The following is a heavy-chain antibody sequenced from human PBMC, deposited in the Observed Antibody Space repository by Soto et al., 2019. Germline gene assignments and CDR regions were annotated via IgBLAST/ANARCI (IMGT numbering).Heavy chain of an antibody. D-gene: IGHD2-21*02. CDR2: MTYGGGTA. CDR1: SGPISISPYF. CDR3: TVARLRLRSWFTP. J-gene: IGHJ5*02. V-gene: IGHV4-39*07. Sequence: ETLSLTCTVSSGPISISPYFWGWIRQSPGKGLEWIGSMTYGGGTAYYSPALESRLTISLDTAESQFSLELRSVTAADTAVYYCTVARLRLRSWFTPWGRGSLVTVSS.